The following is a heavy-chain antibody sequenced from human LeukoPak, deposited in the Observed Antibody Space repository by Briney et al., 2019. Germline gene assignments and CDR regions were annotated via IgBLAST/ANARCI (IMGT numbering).Heavy chain of an antibody. CDR2: ISYDGSNE. CDR1: GFSFSDYS. J-gene: IGHJ4*02. D-gene: IGHD6-19*01. Sequence: GGSLGLSCAASGFSFSDYSMHWVRQAPGKGLEWVAIISYDGSNERYADSVKGRFTISRDNSKNTLYLQMNSLRTEGTAVYFCAKDRAITVAGTGLEYWGQGALVTVSS. V-gene: IGHV3-30-3*01. CDR3: AKDRAITVAGTGLEY.